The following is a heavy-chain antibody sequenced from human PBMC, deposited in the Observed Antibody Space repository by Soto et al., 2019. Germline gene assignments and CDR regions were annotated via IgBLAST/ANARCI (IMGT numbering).Heavy chain of an antibody. Sequence: QVQLVQSGAEVKKPGSSVKVSCKASGGTFSSYTISWVRQAPGQGLEWMGRIIPILGIANYAQKFQGRVTITADKSTSTDYMEMRSLGSEDTAVDYCASGSSASSCYYYQPFDYWGQGTLVTVSS. D-gene: IGHD3-22*01. J-gene: IGHJ4*02. CDR1: GGTFSSYT. CDR2: IIPILGIA. CDR3: ASGSSASSCYYYQPFDY. V-gene: IGHV1-69*02.